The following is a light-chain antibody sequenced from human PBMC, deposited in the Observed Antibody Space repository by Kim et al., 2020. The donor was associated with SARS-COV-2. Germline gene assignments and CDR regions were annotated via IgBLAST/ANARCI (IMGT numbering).Light chain of an antibody. CDR2: AAS. CDR1: QDISNF. V-gene: IGKV1-17*03. CDR3: LQHKSYPYT. Sequence: SASVGDRVPTTCRASQDISNFLAWFQQQPGKVPRRLIYAASSLQSGVPSRFSGSASGTEYSLTISSLQPEDFATYYCLQHKSYPYTLGQGTKLEI. J-gene: IGKJ2*01.